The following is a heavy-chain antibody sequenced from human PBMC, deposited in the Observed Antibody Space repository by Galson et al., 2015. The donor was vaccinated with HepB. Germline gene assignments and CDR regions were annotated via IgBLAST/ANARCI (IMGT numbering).Heavy chain of an antibody. D-gene: IGHD2-2*01. CDR3: AHIGYCSSTSCPDLDY. J-gene: IGHJ4*02. CDR2: ISSSSSYI. V-gene: IGHV3-21*01. CDR1: GFTFSSYS. Sequence: SLRLSCAASGFTFSSYSMNWVRQAPGKGLEWVSSISSSSSYIYYADSVKGRFTISRDNAKNSLYLQMNSLRAEDTAVYYCAHIGYCSSTSCPDLDYWGQGTLVTVSS.